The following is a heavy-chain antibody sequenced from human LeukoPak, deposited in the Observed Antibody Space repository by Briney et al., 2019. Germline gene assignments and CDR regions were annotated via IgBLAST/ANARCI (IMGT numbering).Heavy chain of an antibody. D-gene: IGHD3-10*01. CDR1: GFTFSSYN. J-gene: IGHJ4*02. CDR2: ISSSGSTI. Sequence: GGSLRLSCAASGFTFSSYNMNWVRQAPGKGLEWVSDISSSGSTIYFADSVKGRFTISRDNAKNSLYLKMNSLRDEDTAVYYCARLEYYYVSGNYYKLFDYWGQGTLVTVCS. CDR3: ARLEYYYVSGNYYKLFDY. V-gene: IGHV3-48*02.